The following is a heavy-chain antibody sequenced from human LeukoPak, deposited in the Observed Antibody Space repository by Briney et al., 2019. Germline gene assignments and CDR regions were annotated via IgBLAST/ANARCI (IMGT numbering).Heavy chain of an antibody. D-gene: IGHD6-13*01. CDR2: ISGSGGST. CDR1: GFTFSSYA. Sequence: GGSLRLSCAASGFTFSSYAMSWVRQAPGKGLEWVSAISGSGGSTHYADSVKGRFTISRDNSKNTLYLQMNSLRAEDTAVYYCAKGIAAADFNWFDPWGQGTPVTVSS. V-gene: IGHV3-23*01. CDR3: AKGIAAADFNWFDP. J-gene: IGHJ5*02.